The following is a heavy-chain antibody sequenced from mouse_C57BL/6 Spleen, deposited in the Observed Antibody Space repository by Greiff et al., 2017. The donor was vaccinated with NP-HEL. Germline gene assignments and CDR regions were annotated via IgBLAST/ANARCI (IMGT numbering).Heavy chain of an antibody. CDR1: GFSLTSYG. Sequence: QVQLKESGPGLVQPSQSLSITCTVSGFSLTSYGVHWVRQSPGKGLEWLGVIWSGGSTDYNAAFISRLSISKDNSKSLVFFKMNSLQADDTAIYYCARYDYDGGYAMDYWGQGTSVTVSS. CDR2: IWSGGST. V-gene: IGHV2-2*01. CDR3: ARYDYDGGYAMDY. J-gene: IGHJ4*01. D-gene: IGHD2-4*01.